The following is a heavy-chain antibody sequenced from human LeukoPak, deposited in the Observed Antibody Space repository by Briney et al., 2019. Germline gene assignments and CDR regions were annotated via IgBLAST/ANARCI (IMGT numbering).Heavy chain of an antibody. D-gene: IGHD5-18*01. CDR2: IIPLFGTP. V-gene: IGHV1-69*06. CDR1: GGTFSSYT. CDR3: ARDGGTAGYSSGSDY. Sequence: SVKVSCKASGGTFSSYTISWVRQAPGQGLEWMGGIIPLFGTPDYAQKFQDRLTITADKSTSTAYMELSSLRSDDTAVYYCARDGGTAGYSSGSDYWGQGTLVTVSS. J-gene: IGHJ4*02.